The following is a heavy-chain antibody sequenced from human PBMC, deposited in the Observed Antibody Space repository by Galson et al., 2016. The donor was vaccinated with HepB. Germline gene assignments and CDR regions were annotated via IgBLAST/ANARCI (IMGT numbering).Heavy chain of an antibody. Sequence: SLRLSCAASGFTVSTNYMTWVRQAPGKGLEWVSGLHTSGATYYADSVRGRFTISRDNAKDSLFLQMNSLRVDDTAIYYCARGVGGTDRRHWLDPWGQGTLVTVSS. CDR1: GFTVSTNY. J-gene: IGHJ5*02. V-gene: IGHV3-69-1*02. CDR3: ARGVGGTDRRHWLDP. D-gene: IGHD3-10*01. CDR2: LHTSGAT.